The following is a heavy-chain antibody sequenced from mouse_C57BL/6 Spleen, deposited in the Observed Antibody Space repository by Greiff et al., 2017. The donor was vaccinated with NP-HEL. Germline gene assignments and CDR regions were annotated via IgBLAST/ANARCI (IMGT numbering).Heavy chain of an antibody. Sequence: QVQLKESGPELVKPGASVKLSCKASGYTFTSYDINWVKQRPGQGLEWIGWIYPRDGSTKYNEKFKGKATLNVDTSSSTAYMELHSLTSEDSAVYFCARNPDGYGGAMDYWGQGTSVTVSS. D-gene: IGHD2-3*01. CDR1: GYTFTSYD. CDR3: ARNPDGYGGAMDY. CDR2: IYPRDGST. V-gene: IGHV1-85*01. J-gene: IGHJ4*01.